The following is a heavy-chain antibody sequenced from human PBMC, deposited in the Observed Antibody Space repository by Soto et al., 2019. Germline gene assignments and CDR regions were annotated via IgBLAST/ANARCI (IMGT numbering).Heavy chain of an antibody. CDR1: GFSFEDYT. CDR2: ISWDGGRT. J-gene: IGHJ5*02. D-gene: IGHD3-9*01. CDR3: ARDIYDFLTGQRRYFTP. V-gene: IGHV3-43*01. Sequence: GGSLRLSCAASGFSFEDYTMHWVRHTPGKGPEWISLISWDGGRTLYSDSVEGRFIIPRDNRKNPLYRKITSLTTKDPALFFCARDIYDFLTGQRRYFTPWARGTRVTAS.